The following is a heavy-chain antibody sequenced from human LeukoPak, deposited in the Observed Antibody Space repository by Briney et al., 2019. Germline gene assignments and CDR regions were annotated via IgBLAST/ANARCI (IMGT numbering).Heavy chain of an antibody. Sequence: SETLSLTCTVSGGSISSGGYYWSWIRQHPGKGLEWIGYIYYSWSTYYNPSLKSRVTKSVDTSKNQFSLKLSSVTAADTAVYYCARAAASGGLDYWGQGTLVTVSS. J-gene: IGHJ4*02. CDR3: ARAAASGGLDY. CDR2: IYYSWST. D-gene: IGHD5-12*01. V-gene: IGHV4-31*03. CDR1: GGSISSGGYY.